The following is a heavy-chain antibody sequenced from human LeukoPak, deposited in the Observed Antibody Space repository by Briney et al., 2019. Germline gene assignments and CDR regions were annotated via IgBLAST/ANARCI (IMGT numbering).Heavy chain of an antibody. CDR1: GYSFNNYW. Sequence: GESLKIPCQGSGYSFNNYWIRWVRQTPGKGLEWMGIIYPGDSETRHSPSFQDQVTISGNKSISTAHLQSSILKGSDTARYYCARTVEPQAIDIWGQGTMVTVSS. V-gene: IGHV5-51*01. D-gene: IGHD4-23*01. J-gene: IGHJ3*02. CDR2: IYPGDSET. CDR3: ARTVEPQAIDI.